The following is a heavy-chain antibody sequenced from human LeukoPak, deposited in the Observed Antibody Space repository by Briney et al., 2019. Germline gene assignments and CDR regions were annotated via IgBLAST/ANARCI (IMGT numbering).Heavy chain of an antibody. CDR2: IDPSNGRT. CDR1: GYTFTNYY. J-gene: IGHJ4*02. V-gene: IGHV1-46*03. CDR3: ARVGGGYSSSSGRDY. D-gene: IGHD6-6*01. Sequence: ASVKVSCKASGYTFTNYYMHWVRQAPGQGLEWMGIIDPSNGRTSYAQKFQGRVTVTSDTSTNTVFMDLSSLRSDDTAVYYCARVGGGYSSSSGRDYWGQGTLVTASS.